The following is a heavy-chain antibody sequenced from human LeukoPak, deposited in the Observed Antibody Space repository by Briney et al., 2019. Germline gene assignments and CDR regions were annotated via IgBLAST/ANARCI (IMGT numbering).Heavy chain of an antibody. V-gene: IGHV3-23*01. CDR1: GFTFSSYA. Sequence: GGSLRLPCAASGFTFSSYAISSVRQAPGRGLEWVSAISGSGGSTYYADSVKGRFTISRDNSKNTLYLQMNSLRAEDTAVYYCAKGAVAGNQKPGGYWGQGTLVTVSS. CDR2: ISGSGGST. CDR3: AKGAVAGNQKPGGY. J-gene: IGHJ4*02. D-gene: IGHD6-19*01.